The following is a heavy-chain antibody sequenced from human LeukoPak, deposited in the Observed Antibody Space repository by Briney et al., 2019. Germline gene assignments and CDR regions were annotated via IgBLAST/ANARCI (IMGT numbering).Heavy chain of an antibody. CDR1: GGSFSAYY. V-gene: IGHV4-34*01. D-gene: IGHD2-2*01. CDR2: INHSGST. J-gene: IGHJ6*03. CDR3: ARSLGHCSRASCYHRPFFYMDV. Sequence: SETLSLTCAVYGGSFSAYYWSWIRQPPGKGLEWIGEINHSGSTNYNPSLKSRVTISVDTSKNQFSLKLSSVTAADTAVFYCARSLGHCSRASCYHRPFFYMDVWGKGTTVTVSS.